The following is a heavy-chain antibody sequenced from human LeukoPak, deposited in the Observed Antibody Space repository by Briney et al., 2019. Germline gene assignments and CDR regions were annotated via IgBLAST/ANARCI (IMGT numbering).Heavy chain of an antibody. J-gene: IGHJ4*02. CDR3: ERGWGSGSYYFDY. V-gene: IGHV1-69*13. CDR1: GGTFSSYA. D-gene: IGHD3-10*01. CDR2: IIPIFGTA. Sequence: SVNVSCKASGGTFSSYASSWVRQAPGQGLEWMGGIIPIFGTANYAQKFQGRVTITADESTSTAYMELSSLRSEDTAVYYCERGWGSGSYYFDYWGQGTLVTVSS.